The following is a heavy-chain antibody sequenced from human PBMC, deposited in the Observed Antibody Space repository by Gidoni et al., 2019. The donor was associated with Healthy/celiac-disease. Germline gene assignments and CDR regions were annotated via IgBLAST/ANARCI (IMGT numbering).Heavy chain of an antibody. CDR1: GFTFSDYY. CDR2: ISSSSSYT. J-gene: IGHJ3*02. CDR3: ARDREWELRAFDI. V-gene: IGHV3-11*06. D-gene: IGHD1-26*01. Sequence: QVQLVESGGGLVKPGGSLRLSCAASGFTFSDYYMSWIRQAPGKGLEWVSYISSSSSYTNYADSVKGRFTISRDNAKNSLYLQMNSLRAEDTAVYYCARDREWELRAFDIWGQGTMVTVSS.